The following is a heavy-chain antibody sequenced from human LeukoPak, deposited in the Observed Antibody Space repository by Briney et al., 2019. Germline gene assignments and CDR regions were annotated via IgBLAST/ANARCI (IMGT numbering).Heavy chain of an antibody. J-gene: IGHJ4*02. V-gene: IGHV3-30*04. CDR3: AGAMVRGVISTEFDY. Sequence: GGSLRLSCAASGFTFSSYAMHWVRQAPGKGLEWVAVISYDGSNKYYADSVKGRFTISRDNSKNTLYLQMNSLRAEDTAVYYCAGAMVRGVISTEFDYWGQGTLVTVSS. D-gene: IGHD3-10*01. CDR2: ISYDGSNK. CDR1: GFTFSSYA.